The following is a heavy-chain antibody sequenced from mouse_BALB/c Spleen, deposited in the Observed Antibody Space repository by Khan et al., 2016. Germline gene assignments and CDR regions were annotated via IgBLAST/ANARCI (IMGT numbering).Heavy chain of an antibody. CDR2: ILPGSGRT. J-gene: IGHJ1*01. D-gene: IGHD1-1*01. Sequence: QVQLQQSGAELMKPGASVKISCKATDYTFSSYWIEWVKQRPGHGLEWIGEILPGSGRTNYNEKFKGKATFTAETSSNTAYMQRSSLTSEDSAVYYCARRGGNYWYFDVWGAGTTVTVSS. CDR3: ARRGGNYWYFDV. V-gene: IGHV1-9*01. CDR1: DYTFSSYW.